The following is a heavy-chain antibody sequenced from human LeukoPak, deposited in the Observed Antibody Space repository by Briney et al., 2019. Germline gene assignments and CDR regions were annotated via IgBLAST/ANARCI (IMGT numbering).Heavy chain of an antibody. D-gene: IGHD3-3*01. V-gene: IGHV4-61*08. CDR3: ARGRNSDYYDFWSGTSGRVFDY. CDR2: IYYSGST. CDR1: GGSISTGDYH. J-gene: IGHJ4*02. Sequence: SETLSLTCTVSGGSISTGDYHWSWIRQPPGKGLEWIGYIYYSGSTNYNPSLKSRVTISVDTSKNQFSLKLSSVTAADTAVYYCARGRNSDYYDFWSGTSGRVFDYWGQGTLVTVSS.